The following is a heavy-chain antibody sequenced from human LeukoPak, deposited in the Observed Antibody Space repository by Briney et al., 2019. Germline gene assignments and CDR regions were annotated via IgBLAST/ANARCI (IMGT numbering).Heavy chain of an antibody. V-gene: IGHV3-9*01. D-gene: IGHD1-26*01. CDR2: FSWDGNKV. Sequence: GGSLRLPCVVPGLTFDDYAMHWVGQCPGKALDWVSVFSWDGNKVAYADSVKGRFTISRDNAKNSLYLQMTSLRPEDTAFYYCAKDRPVATTLHHFDHWGLGTLVTVSS. CDR3: AKDRPVATTLHHFDH. CDR1: GLTFDDYA. J-gene: IGHJ4*02.